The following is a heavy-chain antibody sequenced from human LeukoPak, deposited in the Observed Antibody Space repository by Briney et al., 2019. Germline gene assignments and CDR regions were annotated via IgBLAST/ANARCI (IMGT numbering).Heavy chain of an antibody. D-gene: IGHD7-27*01. V-gene: IGHV1-46*01. CDR1: GYTFTSYY. Sequence: ASVKVSCKASGYTFTSYYMHWVRQAPGQGLEWMGLINPSATSTNYAQKFQGRVTMTRDMSTSTVYMELSSLRSEDTAVYYCARDLGSELGIGNYYYMDVWGKGTTVTVSS. J-gene: IGHJ6*03. CDR3: ARDLGSELGIGNYYYMDV. CDR2: INPSATST.